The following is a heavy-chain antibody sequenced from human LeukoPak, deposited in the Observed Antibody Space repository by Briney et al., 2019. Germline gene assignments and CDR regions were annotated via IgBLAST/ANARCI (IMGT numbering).Heavy chain of an antibody. J-gene: IGHJ5*02. CDR2: IYYSGST. CDR3: ARHVYGDYDWFDP. D-gene: IGHD4-17*01. V-gene: IGHV4-59*08. Sequence: SETLSLTCTVSGGSISSYYWSWIRQPPGKGLEWIGYIYYSGSTNYNPSLKSRVTISVDTSKNQFSLKPSSVTAADTAVYYCARHVYGDYDWFDPWGQGTLVTVSS. CDR1: GGSISSYY.